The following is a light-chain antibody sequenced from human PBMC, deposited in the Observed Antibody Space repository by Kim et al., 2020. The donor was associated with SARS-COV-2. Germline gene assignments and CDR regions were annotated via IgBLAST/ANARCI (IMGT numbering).Light chain of an antibody. V-gene: IGKV1D-13*01. CDR3: QQFKNYPRT. Sequence: ASVGDRVTITCRASQDITNALAWYQQKTGKTPKLLMYDVSTLESGVPSRFSGSGSGTDFTLTIGSLQPEDFATYYCQQFKNYPRTFGQGTKVDIK. J-gene: IGKJ1*01. CDR2: DVS. CDR1: QDITNA.